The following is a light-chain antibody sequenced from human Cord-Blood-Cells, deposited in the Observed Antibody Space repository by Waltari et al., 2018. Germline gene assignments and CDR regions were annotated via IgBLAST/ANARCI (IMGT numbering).Light chain of an antibody. CDR2: CAS. Sequence: AIRMTQSPFSLSASVGDRVTITCWASQGISRYLAWYQQKPAKAPKRFIYCASSLQSGVPSRFSGSGSGTDYTLTISSLQPEDFATYYCQQYYSTPMYTFGQGTKLEIK. CDR1: QGISRY. J-gene: IGKJ2*01. V-gene: IGKV1D-43*01. CDR3: QQYYSTPMYT.